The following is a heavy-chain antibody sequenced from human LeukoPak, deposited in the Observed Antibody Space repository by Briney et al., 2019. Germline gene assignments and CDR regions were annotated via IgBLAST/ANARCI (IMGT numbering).Heavy chain of an antibody. CDR2: ISYDGAKE. Sequence: PGGSLRLSCEASGFTFGSYAMHWVRQSPGKGLEWVAIISYDGAKEYYADSVKGRFTVSRDNSKNTLYLQMDGVRPEDTAVYYCARVWVISREDDPELRGGRPSVWGQGTMVTVSS. V-gene: IGHV3-30-3*01. D-gene: IGHD2-21*01. CDR1: GFTFGSYA. J-gene: IGHJ3*01. CDR3: ARVWVISREDDPELRGGRPSV.